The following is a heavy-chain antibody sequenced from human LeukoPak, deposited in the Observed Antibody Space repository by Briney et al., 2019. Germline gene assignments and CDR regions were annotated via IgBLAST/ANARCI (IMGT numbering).Heavy chain of an antibody. J-gene: IGHJ4*02. D-gene: IGHD3-10*01. CDR2: IYYRGST. Sequence: PSETLSLTCTVSGGSISSGDYYWSWIRQPPGRGLEWIGYIYYRGSTYYNPSLKSRVTISVDTSKNQFSLKLSSVTAADTAVYYCARGLWFGESYYFDYWGQGTLVTVSS. CDR1: GGSISSGDYY. CDR3: ARGLWFGESYYFDY. V-gene: IGHV4-30-4*01.